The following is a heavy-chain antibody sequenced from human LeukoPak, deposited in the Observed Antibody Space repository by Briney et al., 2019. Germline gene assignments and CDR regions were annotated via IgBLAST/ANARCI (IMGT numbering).Heavy chain of an antibody. CDR3: AKESGSYEAYFDY. V-gene: IGHV1-69*13. J-gene: IGHJ4*02. Sequence: AVKVSFNSSGSSFTIYAISWMRQGPGQGLELMGRIFPSFAQENSAQKLQGRVTIHADESKSTAYMELSSLRSEDQAVYYCAKESGSYEAYFDYWGQGNPVTASS. CDR1: GSSFTIYA. CDR2: IFPSFAQE. D-gene: IGHD1-26*01.